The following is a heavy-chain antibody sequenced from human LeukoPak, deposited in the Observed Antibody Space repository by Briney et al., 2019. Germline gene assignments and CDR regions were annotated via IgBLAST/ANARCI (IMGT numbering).Heavy chain of an antibody. V-gene: IGHV3-30-3*01. Sequence: GRSLRLSCAASGFTFSSYAMHWVRQAPGKGLEWVAVISYDGSNKYYADSVKGRFTISRDNSKNTLYLQMNSLRAEDTAVYYCARARMGATPYYYWGQGTLVTVSS. CDR2: ISYDGSNK. CDR3: ARARMGATPYYY. D-gene: IGHD1-26*01. CDR1: GFTFSSYA. J-gene: IGHJ4*02.